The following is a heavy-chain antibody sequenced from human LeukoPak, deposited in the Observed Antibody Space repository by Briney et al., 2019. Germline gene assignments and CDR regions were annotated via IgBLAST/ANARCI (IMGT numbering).Heavy chain of an antibody. CDR1: GGSISSGGYY. V-gene: IGHV4-31*03. D-gene: IGHD3-22*01. CDR2: IYYSGST. CDR3: ASMIVVVIPDAFDI. J-gene: IGHJ3*02. Sequence: SETLSLTCTVSGGSISSGGYYWSWIRQHPGKGLEWIGYIYYSGSTYYNPSLKSRVTISVDTSKNQFSLKLSSVTAADTAVYYCASMIVVVIPDAFDIWGQGTMVTASS.